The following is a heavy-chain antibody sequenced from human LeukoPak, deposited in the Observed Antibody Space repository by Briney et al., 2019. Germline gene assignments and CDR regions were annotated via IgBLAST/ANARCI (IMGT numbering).Heavy chain of an antibody. J-gene: IGHJ4*02. Sequence: GGSLRLSCAASGFSFSDAWMSWVRQIPGKGLEWVGRIESKTDGGTTDYAAPVKGRFTISRNDSTNTLYLQMNSLKSEDTAVYYCTTYGSGRKFDYWGQGILVTVSS. CDR3: TTYGSGRKFDY. CDR1: GFSFSDAW. D-gene: IGHD3-10*01. CDR2: IESKTDGGTT. V-gene: IGHV3-15*04.